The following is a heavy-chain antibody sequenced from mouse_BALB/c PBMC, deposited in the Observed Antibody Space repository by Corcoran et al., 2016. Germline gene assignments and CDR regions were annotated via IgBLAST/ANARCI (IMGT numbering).Heavy chain of an antibody. CDR3: ARAPLHYYAMDY. Sequence: QIQLVQSGPELKKPGETVKISCKASGYIFTDYGMNWVKQAPGEDLKWMGWINTYTGEPTYADDFKGRFAFSLETSASTAYLQINNLKNEDTSTYVCARAPLHYYAMDYWGQGTSVTVSS. CDR1: GYIFTDYG. J-gene: IGHJ4*01. CDR2: INTYTGEP. D-gene: IGHD6-1*01. V-gene: IGHV9-3-1*01.